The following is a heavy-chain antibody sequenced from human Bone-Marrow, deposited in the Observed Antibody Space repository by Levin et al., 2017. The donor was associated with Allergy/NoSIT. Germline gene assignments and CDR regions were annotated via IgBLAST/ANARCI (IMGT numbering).Heavy chain of an antibody. V-gene: IGHV5-51*01. J-gene: IGHJ4*02. D-gene: IGHD3-10*01. Sequence: GESLKISCKGSGYSFTSYWIGWVRQMPGKGLEWMGIIYPGDSDTRYSPSFQGQVTISADKSISTAYLQWSSLKASDTAMYYCERLVGSRLLWFGETSFDYWGQGTLVTVSS. CDR1: GYSFTSYW. CDR2: IYPGDSDT. CDR3: ERLVGSRLLWFGETSFDY.